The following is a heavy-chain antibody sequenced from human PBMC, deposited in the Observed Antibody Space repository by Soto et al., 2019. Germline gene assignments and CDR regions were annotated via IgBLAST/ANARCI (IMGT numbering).Heavy chain of an antibody. CDR2: ISGSGGNT. Sequence: EVQLLESGGGLVQPGGSLRLSCAASGFTFSNYAMSWVRQAPGKGLEWVSAISGSGGNTYYADSVKGRFTISRDNSKNTVDVQMNSLRAEDTAVYYCAKSRSEEVVAATNYWGQGTLVTVSS. CDR3: AKSRSEEVVAATNY. V-gene: IGHV3-23*01. CDR1: GFTFSNYA. J-gene: IGHJ4*02. D-gene: IGHD2-15*01.